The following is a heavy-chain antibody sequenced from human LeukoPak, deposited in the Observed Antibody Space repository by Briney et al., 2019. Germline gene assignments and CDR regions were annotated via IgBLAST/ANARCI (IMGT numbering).Heavy chain of an antibody. Sequence: PSETLSLTCTVSGGSISSYYWSWIRQPPGKGLEWIGEINHSGSTNYNPSLKSRVTISVDTSKNQFSLKLSSVTAADTAVYYCARGGSTIYPFDYWGQGTLVTVSS. CDR3: ARGGSTIYPFDY. J-gene: IGHJ4*02. CDR1: GGSISSYY. V-gene: IGHV4-34*01. CDR2: INHSGST. D-gene: IGHD3-9*01.